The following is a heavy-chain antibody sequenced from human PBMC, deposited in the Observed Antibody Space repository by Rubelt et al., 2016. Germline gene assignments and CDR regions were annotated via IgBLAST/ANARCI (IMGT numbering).Heavy chain of an antibody. D-gene: IGHD6-19*01. CDR1: GFTFSSYW. CDR2: IKQVGSEK. CDR3: AKDRLAVAVGLKDY. V-gene: IGHV3-7*05. J-gene: IGHJ4*02. Sequence: EVQLVESGGGVVQPGGSLRLSCAASGFTFSSYWMSWVRQAPGKGLEWVANIKQVGSEKFFVDSVKGRFTISRDNSKNTLYLQMNSLRAEDTAVYYCAKDRLAVAVGLKDYWGQGTLVTVSS.